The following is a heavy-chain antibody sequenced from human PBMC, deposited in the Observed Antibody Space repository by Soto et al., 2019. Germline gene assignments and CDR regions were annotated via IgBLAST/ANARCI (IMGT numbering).Heavy chain of an antibody. CDR2: MNPNSGNI. V-gene: IGHV1-8*01. D-gene: IGHD6-13*01. Sequence: ASVKVSCKASGYTFTSYDINWVRQATGQGLEWMGWMNPNSGNIGYAQKFQGRVTMIRNTSISTAYMELSSLRSEDTAVYYCARGQGSSWYFGSYYYYGMDVWGQGTTVTVS. J-gene: IGHJ6*02. CDR3: ARGQGSSWYFGSYYYYGMDV. CDR1: GYTFTSYD.